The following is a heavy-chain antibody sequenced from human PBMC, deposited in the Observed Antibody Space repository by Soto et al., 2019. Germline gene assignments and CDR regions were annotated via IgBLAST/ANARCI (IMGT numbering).Heavy chain of an antibody. V-gene: IGHV5-51*01. CDR1: GYRFPNYW. Sequence: PGASLQISCKGSGYRFPNYWIGWVRQMPGQGLEWMGIINPADSDTRYSPSFQGQVTVSVDKSISTAYLQRGSLKASDTAMDYCGRPDSTGDYSHWCQGIQVTV. CDR2: INPADSDT. D-gene: IGHD6-19*01. CDR3: GRPDSTGDYSH. J-gene: IGHJ4*02.